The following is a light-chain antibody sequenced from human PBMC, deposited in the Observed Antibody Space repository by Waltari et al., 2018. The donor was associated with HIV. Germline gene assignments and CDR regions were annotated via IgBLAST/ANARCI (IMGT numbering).Light chain of an antibody. CDR2: EVS. V-gene: IGLV2-14*01. Sequence: QSALTQPASVSGSPGQSITISCTGTSSDVGGYNYVSWYQQHPGKAPKLMIYEVSNRPSGVSNRFSGSKSGNTASLPISGLQSEDEADYYCSSYTSSSTLVFDGGTKLTVL. CDR1: SSDVGGYNY. J-gene: IGLJ2*01. CDR3: SSYTSSSTLV.